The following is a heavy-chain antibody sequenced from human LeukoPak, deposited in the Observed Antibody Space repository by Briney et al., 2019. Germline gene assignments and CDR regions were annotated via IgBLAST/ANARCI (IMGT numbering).Heavy chain of an antibody. CDR3: AREDYSNYVDY. J-gene: IGHJ4*02. CDR2: IYSSGST. Sequence: SETLSLTCTVSGGSISSSSYYWGWIRQPPGKGLEWIGSIYSSGSTYYNPSLKSRVTISVDTSNNQFSLKLSSVTAADTAVYYCAREDYSNYVDYWGQGTLVTVSS. D-gene: IGHD4-11*01. CDR1: GGSISSSSYY. V-gene: IGHV4-39*07.